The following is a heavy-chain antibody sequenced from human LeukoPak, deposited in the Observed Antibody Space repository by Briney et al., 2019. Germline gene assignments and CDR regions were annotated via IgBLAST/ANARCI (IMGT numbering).Heavy chain of an antibody. Sequence: ASVKVSCKASGYTFTSYVIHWVRPATGRGLEGMGWMNHKSGNTGYAQKLQGRLTMTRNTSISTAYMELSRLRSEDTAVYYCARNPNWNDVFYYYYYGMDVWGQGTTVTVSS. CDR2: MNHKSGNT. D-gene: IGHD1-1*01. CDR1: GYTFTSYV. J-gene: IGHJ6*02. V-gene: IGHV1-8*01. CDR3: ARNPNWNDVFYYYYYGMDV.